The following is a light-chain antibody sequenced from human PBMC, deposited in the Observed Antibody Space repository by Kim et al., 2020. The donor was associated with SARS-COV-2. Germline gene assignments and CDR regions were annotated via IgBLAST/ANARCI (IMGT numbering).Light chain of an antibody. CDR3: QQCHASPLT. CDR1: QSISSW. V-gene: IGKV1-5*03. J-gene: IGKJ4*01. CDR2: KAS. Sequence: DIQMTQSPSSLSASVGDRVTITCRASQSISSWLAWYQQKPGKAPKVLIYKASHLESGVPSRFSGSGSGTEFTLTIINLQPDDFATYYCQQCHASPLTFGGGTKLEI.